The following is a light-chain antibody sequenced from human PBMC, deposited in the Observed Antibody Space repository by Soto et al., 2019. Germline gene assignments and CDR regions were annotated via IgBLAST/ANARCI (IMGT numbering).Light chain of an antibody. CDR2: GAS. CDR3: QQYGSSRIT. J-gene: IGKJ5*01. V-gene: IGKV3-20*01. CDR1: QSVSSSY. Sequence: EVVRTQAPFALSVSPGERASLSCRASQSVSSSYLAWYQQKPGQAPRLLIYGASSRATGIPDRFSGSGSGTGFTLTISRLEPEDFAVYYCQQYGSSRITFGQGTRLEIK.